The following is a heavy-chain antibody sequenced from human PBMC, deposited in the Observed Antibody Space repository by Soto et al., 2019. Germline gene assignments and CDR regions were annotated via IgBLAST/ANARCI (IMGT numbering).Heavy chain of an antibody. J-gene: IGHJ4*02. D-gene: IGHD6-6*01. Sequence: SVPTLVNPTQTLTLTCTFSGFSLSTDDVGVGWIRQPPGKALDWLAVIYWDDDKRYSPSLKSRLTITKDTSKNQVLLTMTNMDPVDTATYFCARSKYIISSFEYWGQGALVTVSS. CDR3: ARSKYIISSFEY. CDR1: GFSLSTDDVG. CDR2: IYWDDDK. V-gene: IGHV2-5*02.